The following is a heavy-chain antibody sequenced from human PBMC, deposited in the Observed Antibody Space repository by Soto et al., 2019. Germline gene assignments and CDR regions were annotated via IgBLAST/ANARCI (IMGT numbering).Heavy chain of an antibody. D-gene: IGHD3-22*01. CDR1: GYSISSGYY. CDR2: IYYGGST. V-gene: IGHV4-38-2*01. Sequence: SETLSLTCAVSGYSISSGYYWGWLRQPPGKGLEWIGSIYYGGSTYYNPSLNSRVTLSIDMTNNHVSLILNSVTAADTAVYYCARVGPWVPYYYDSSPYTFENWFDPWGQGTLVTVSS. J-gene: IGHJ5*02. CDR3: ARVGPWVPYYYDSSPYTFENWFDP.